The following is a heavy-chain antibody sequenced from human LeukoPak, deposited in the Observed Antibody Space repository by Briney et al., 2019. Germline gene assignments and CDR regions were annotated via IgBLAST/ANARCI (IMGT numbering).Heavy chain of an antibody. J-gene: IGHJ5*02. V-gene: IGHV4-59*01. CDR2: IYYSGST. Sequence: SETLSLTCLVSGGSMSNYYWSWIRQPPGKGLEWTGYIYYSGSTNYNPSLKSRVTISVDTSKNQFSLKLSSVTAADTAVYYCARGLYSSGWYSWFDPWGQGTLVTVSS. CDR3: ARGLYSSGWYSWFDP. CDR1: GGSMSNYY. D-gene: IGHD6-19*01.